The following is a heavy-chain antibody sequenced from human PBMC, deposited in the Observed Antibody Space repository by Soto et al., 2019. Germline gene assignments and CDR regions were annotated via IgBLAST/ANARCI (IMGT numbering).Heavy chain of an antibody. CDR1: GFNFRSYA. D-gene: IGHD3-3*01. CDR3: AKETLLGVGPGYYGMDI. V-gene: IGHV3-23*01. J-gene: IGHJ6*02. Sequence: GGSLRLSCAASGFNFRSYAMSWVRQAPGKGLEWVSSISDRGDSRYYADSVKGRFTISRDNSKDTLYLQMNSLGAEDTAVYYCAKETLLGVGPGYYGMDIWGQGTTVTVSS. CDR2: ISDRGDSR.